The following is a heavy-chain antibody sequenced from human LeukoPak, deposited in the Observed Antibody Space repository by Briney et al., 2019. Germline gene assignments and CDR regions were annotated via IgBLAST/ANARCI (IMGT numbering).Heavy chain of an antibody. V-gene: IGHV1-69*04. J-gene: IGHJ4*02. D-gene: IGHD1-26*01. CDR3: AREGTIRELQGVDY. Sequence: GASVKVSCKASGGTFSSYAISWVRQAPGQGLEWMGRIIPILGIANYAQKFQGRVTITADKSTSTAYMELSSLRSEDTAVYYCAREGTIRELQGVDYWGQGTLVTVSS. CDR1: GGTFSSYA. CDR2: IIPILGIA.